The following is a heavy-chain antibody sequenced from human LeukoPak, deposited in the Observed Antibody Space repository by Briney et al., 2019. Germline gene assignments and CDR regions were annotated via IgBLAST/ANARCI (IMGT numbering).Heavy chain of an antibody. CDR3: ARQEYCSGGSCYTWFDP. CDR1: GYRFSSYW. V-gene: IGHV5-51*01. CDR2: IYPGDSDI. Sequence: GESLKISCKDSGYRFSSYWIAWVRRMPGKGLEYIGIIYPGDSDIRNSPSFQGQVTISADKSISTAYLQWSSLKASDTAMYYCARQEYCSGGSCYTWFDPWGQGTLVTVSS. J-gene: IGHJ5*02. D-gene: IGHD2-15*01.